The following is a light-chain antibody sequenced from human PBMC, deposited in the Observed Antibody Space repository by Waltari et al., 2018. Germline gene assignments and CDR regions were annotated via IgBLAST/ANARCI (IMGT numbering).Light chain of an antibody. CDR3: LQHSSLPYT. CDR2: ATS. Sequence: DIQMTQSPSSLSASVGDRVTITCRASQDIDTYLNWYQQRPGKTPKRLIYATSRLESGVPSRFSGSGSGTDFTLTINSLQPEDFVAYYCLQHSSLPYTFGQGTKVEIK. V-gene: IGKV1-17*01. J-gene: IGKJ2*01. CDR1: QDIDTY.